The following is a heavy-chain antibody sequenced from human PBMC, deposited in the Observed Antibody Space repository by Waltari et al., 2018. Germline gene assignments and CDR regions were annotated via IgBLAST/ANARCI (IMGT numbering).Heavy chain of an antibody. V-gene: IGHV3-53*01. CDR3: VGHRFGSGSYFDY. J-gene: IGHJ4*02. CDR2: IYSGGSS. Sequence: EVQVVESGGGLIQLGGYLLLSCAVAGFIVSSNYMSWVRQAPGKGLEWVSVIYSGGSSYYVDSVKGRFTISRDNSKNTIYLEMNSLRGEDTAVYFCVGHRFGSGSYFDYWGQGTPVTVSS. CDR1: GFIVSSNY. D-gene: IGHD3-10*01.